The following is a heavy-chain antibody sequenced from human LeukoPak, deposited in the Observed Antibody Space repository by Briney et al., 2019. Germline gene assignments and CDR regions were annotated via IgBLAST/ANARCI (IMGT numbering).Heavy chain of an antibody. Sequence: GESLKISCKGSGYSFSNYWIAWVRQMPGKGLEWMGIIYPGDSDTRYSPSFQGHVTISADKSISTAYLQWSSLKASDTAMYYCSILWPGEFYYGMDVWGQGTTVTVSS. CDR1: GYSFSNYW. V-gene: IGHV5-51*01. J-gene: IGHJ6*02. D-gene: IGHD2-21*01. CDR2: IYPGDSDT. CDR3: SILWPGEFYYGMDV.